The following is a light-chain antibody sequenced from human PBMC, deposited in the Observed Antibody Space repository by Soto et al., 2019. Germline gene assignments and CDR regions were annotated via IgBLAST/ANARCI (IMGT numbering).Light chain of an antibody. CDR2: DAS. CDR3: QHYNSYCT. J-gene: IGKJ1*01. V-gene: IGKV1-5*01. Sequence: DIQMTQSPSTLSASVGDRVTITCRASQSISSWLAWYQQKPGKAPKLLIYDASSLESGVPSRFSGSGSGTESTLTISSLKPDDFATDYCQHYNSYCTFGKGNKVEVK. CDR1: QSISSW.